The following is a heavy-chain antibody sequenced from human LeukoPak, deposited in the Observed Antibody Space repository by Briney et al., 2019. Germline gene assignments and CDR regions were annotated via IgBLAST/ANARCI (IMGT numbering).Heavy chain of an antibody. CDR3: ARDYESSGFFDY. CDR1: GFTVSWNC. V-gene: IGHV3-53*01. D-gene: IGHD3-22*01. CDR2: IYRGIST. Sequence: PGGSLRLSCAASGFTVSWNCLTWVGQAPGKGLDWVSVIYRGISTYYADSVKSRFTISRDNSKNTLYLQMNNLRAADTAVYYCARDYESSGFFDYGRQGTLVTVFS. J-gene: IGHJ4*02.